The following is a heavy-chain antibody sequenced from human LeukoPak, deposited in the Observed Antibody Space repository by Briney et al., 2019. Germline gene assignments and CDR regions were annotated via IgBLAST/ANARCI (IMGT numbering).Heavy chain of an antibody. Sequence: ETLSLTCAVYGGSFSGYYWSWVRQAPGKGLELVANIKQDGSEKYYVDSVKGRFTISRDNAKNSLYLQMNSLRAEDTAVYYCARAVGFWSGYYWFDPWGQGTLVTVSS. CDR1: GGSFSGYY. CDR2: IKQDGSEK. D-gene: IGHD3-3*01. J-gene: IGHJ5*02. CDR3: ARAVGFWSGYYWFDP. V-gene: IGHV3-7*01.